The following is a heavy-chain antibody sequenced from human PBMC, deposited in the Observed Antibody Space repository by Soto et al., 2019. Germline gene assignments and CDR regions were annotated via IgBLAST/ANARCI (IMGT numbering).Heavy chain of an antibody. CDR3: ARRYGDYVRLFDY. V-gene: IGHV4-39*01. D-gene: IGHD4-17*01. Sequence: SSETLSLTCTVSGGSLSSSSYYWGWIRQPPGKGLEWIGSIYYSGSTYYNPSLKSRVTISVDTSKNQFSLKLSSVTAADTAVYYCARRYGDYVRLFDYWGLGTLVTVSS. CDR2: IYYSGST. J-gene: IGHJ4*02. CDR1: GGSLSSSSYY.